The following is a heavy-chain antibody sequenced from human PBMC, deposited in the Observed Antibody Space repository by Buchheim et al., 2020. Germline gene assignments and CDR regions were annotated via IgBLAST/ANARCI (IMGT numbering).Heavy chain of an antibody. J-gene: IGHJ4*02. V-gene: IGHV3-7*01. D-gene: IGHD6-13*01. CDR2: IKQDGSEK. CDR3: AREAMAAGLDY. CDR1: GFTFSSYW. Sequence: EVQLVESGGGLVQPGGSLRLSCAASGFTFSSYWMSWVRQAPGKGLEWVANIKQDGSEKYYVDSVKGRFTNSKANAQKSLYLQMNSLRAEDTAVYYCAREAMAAGLDYWGQGTL.